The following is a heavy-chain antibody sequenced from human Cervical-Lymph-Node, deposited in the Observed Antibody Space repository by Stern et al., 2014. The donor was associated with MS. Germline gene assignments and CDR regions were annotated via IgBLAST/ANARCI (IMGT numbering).Heavy chain of an antibody. J-gene: IGHJ4*02. CDR3: AGSSYGYEGFDC. V-gene: IGHV4-39*01. D-gene: IGHD5-18*01. CDR2: IYHSGST. Sequence: QLQLQESGPGLVKPSETLSLTCTVSGDSISSSSYYWGWIRQPPGKGLAWIGSIYHSGSTYYDPSLRSRVTISENSSKTQFSRKLSSVTAADTAVYYCAGSSYGYEGFDCWGQGTLVTVSS. CDR1: GDSISSSSYY.